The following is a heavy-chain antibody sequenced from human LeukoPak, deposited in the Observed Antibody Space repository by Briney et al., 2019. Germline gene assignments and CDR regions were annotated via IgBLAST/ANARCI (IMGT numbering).Heavy chain of an antibody. D-gene: IGHD5-12*01. V-gene: IGHV4-59*01. CDR2: IYYSGST. CDR3: ARGGDGVATTNYYFDY. J-gene: IGHJ4*02. CDR1: GGSISSYY. Sequence: SETLSLTCTVSGGSISSYYWSWIRQPPGKGLEWIGYIYYSGSTNYNPSLKSRVTISVDTSKNQFSLKLSSVTAADTAVYYCARGGDGVATTNYYFDYWGQGTLVAVSS.